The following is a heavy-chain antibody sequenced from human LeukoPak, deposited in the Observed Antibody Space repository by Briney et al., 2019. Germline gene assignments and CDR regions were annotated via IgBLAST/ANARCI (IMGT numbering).Heavy chain of an antibody. CDR3: ARHLLVGSELRDTYYDFWSGYSRHDAFDI. CDR2: IYHSGST. D-gene: IGHD3-3*01. CDR1: GGSISSGGYS. J-gene: IGHJ3*02. Sequence: SETLSLTCAVSGGSISSGGYSWSWIRQPPGKGLEWIGYIYHSGSTYYNPSLKSRVTISVDTSKNQFSLKLSSVTAADTAVYYCARHLLVGSELRDTYYDFWSGYSRHDAFDIWGQGTMVTVSS. V-gene: IGHV4-30-2*01.